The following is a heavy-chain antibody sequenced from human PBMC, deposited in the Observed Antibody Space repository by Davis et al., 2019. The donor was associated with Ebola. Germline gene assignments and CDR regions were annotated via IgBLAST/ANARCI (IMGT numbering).Heavy chain of an antibody. Sequence: GESLKISCAASGFTFSSYAMSWVRQAPGKGLEWVSAISGSGGSTYYADSVKGRFTISRDNSKNTLYLQMNSLRAEDTAVYYCAKGGVDSSGYLSDYWGQGTLVTVSS. J-gene: IGHJ4*02. CDR1: GFTFSSYA. D-gene: IGHD3-22*01. CDR2: ISGSGGST. V-gene: IGHV3-23*01. CDR3: AKGGVDSSGYLSDY.